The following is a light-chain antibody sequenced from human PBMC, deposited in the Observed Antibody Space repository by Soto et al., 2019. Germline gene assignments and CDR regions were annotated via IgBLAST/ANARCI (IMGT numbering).Light chain of an antibody. CDR2: LGS. CDR1: QSLLHSNGYNY. J-gene: IGKJ3*01. V-gene: IGKV2-28*01. CDR3: MQALQTPFT. Sequence: DIVMTQSPLFLPVTPGEPASISCRSSQSLLHSNGYNYLDWYLQKPGQSPQLLVYLGSNRASGVPDRFSGSGSGTDFTLKISSVEAEDVGVYYCMQALQTPFTFGPGTKVDIK.